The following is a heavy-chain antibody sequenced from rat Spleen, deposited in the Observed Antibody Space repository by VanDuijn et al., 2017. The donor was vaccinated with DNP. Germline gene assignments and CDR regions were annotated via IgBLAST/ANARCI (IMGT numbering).Heavy chain of an antibody. D-gene: IGHD1-5*01. Sequence: EVQLVESGGGLVQPGRSLKLSCAASGFIFSNYDMAWVRQAPKKGLEWVATISYEGSSTYYRDSVKGRFTISRDNAKSTLYLQMDSLRSEDMATYYCARWGGRYADYFDYWGQGVMVTVSS. CDR1: GFIFSNYD. CDR3: ARWGGRYADYFDY. V-gene: IGHV5-7*01. J-gene: IGHJ2*01. CDR2: ISYEGSST.